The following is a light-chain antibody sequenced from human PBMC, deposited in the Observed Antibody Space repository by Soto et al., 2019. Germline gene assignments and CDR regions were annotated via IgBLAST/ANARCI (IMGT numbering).Light chain of an antibody. J-gene: IGKJ1*01. CDR2: AAS. CDR3: QQTSSTPPWT. CDR1: QSIASNY. V-gene: IGKV1-39*01. Sequence: DIQMTQSPSSLSASVGDRVRITCRASQSIASNYLNWYQQKPGKAPNLLIYAASSLQSGVPSRFSGSGSGTDFTLTISSLQPEDFATYYCQQTSSTPPWTFGQGTKVEIK.